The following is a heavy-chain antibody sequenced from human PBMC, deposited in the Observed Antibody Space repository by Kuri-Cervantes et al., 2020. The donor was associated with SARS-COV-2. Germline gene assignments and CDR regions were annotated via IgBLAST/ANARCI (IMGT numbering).Heavy chain of an antibody. Sequence: GESLKISCAASGFTVSNTYMTRVRQAPGKGLDCLAILYAAGTTSYAGSVKGRFTISRDNSKNTVFLQMNSLRAEDTGLYYCARDLGDCSSTSCYATNWFDPWGQGTLGTVSS. J-gene: IGHJ5*02. V-gene: IGHV3-53*01. D-gene: IGHD2-2*01. CDR3: ARDLGDCSSTSCYATNWFDP. CDR1: GFTVSNTY. CDR2: LYAAGTT.